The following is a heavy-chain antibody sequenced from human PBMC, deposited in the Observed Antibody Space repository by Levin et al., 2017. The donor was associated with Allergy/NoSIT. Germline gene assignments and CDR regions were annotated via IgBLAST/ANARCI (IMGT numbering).Heavy chain of an antibody. J-gene: IGHJ3*02. CDR1: GGSFSGYY. Sequence: SQTLSLTCAVYGGSFSGYYWSWIRQPPGKGLEWIGEINHSGSTNYNPSLKSRVTISVDTSKNQFSLKLSSVTAADTAVYYCARTAIDYDFWSGYYRAYGAFDIWGQGTMVTVSS. CDR3: ARTAIDYDFWSGYYRAYGAFDI. CDR2: INHSGST. V-gene: IGHV4-34*01. D-gene: IGHD3-3*01.